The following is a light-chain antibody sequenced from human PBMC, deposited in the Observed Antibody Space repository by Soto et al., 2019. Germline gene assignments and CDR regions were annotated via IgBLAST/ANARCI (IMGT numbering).Light chain of an antibody. CDR1: SSDVGGYNY. V-gene: IGLV2-8*01. Sequence: QSALTQPPSASGSPGQSVTISCTGTSSDVGGYNYVSWYQQYAGRAPKLIIYEVTKRPSGVPDRFSGSKSGNTASLTVSGLQAEDEAEYYCSSYAASNNFYFVFGGGTKVTVL. CDR3: SSYAASNNFYFV. CDR2: EVT. J-gene: IGLJ3*02.